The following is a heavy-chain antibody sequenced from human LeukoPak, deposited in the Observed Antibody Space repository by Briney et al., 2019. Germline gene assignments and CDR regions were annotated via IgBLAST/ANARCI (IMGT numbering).Heavy chain of an antibody. CDR1: GFTFSSYG. D-gene: IGHD5-18*01. J-gene: IGHJ3*02. V-gene: IGHV3-30*02. CDR2: IRYDGSNK. Sequence: GGSLRLSCAASGFTFSSYGMHWVRQAPGKGLEWVAFIRYDGSNKYYADSVKGRFTISRDNSKNTLYLQMNSLRAEDTAVYYCANAPWPDTAMVGGAFDIWGQGAMVTVSS. CDR3: ANAPWPDTAMVGGAFDI.